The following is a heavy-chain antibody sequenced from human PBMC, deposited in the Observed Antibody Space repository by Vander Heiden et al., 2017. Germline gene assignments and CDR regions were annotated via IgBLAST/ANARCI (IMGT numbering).Heavy chain of an antibody. CDR1: GFTFDDHA. CDR3: AKDRGTYGDYYYGMDV. J-gene: IGHJ6*02. V-gene: IGHV3-9*01. D-gene: IGHD4-17*01. Sequence: EVQLVESGGGLVQPGRSLRLSCVGSGFTFDDHAMHWVRQAPGKGLEWVSGITRNSGSFDYAASVKGRFTISRDNSRNSLYLQMNSLRPEDTAIYYCAKDRGTYGDYYYGMDVWGQGTTVTVSS. CDR2: ITRNSGSF.